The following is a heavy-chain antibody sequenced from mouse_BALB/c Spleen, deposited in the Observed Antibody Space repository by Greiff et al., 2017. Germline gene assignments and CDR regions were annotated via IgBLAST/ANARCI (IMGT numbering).Heavy chain of an antibody. CDR3: AREGLVWSPLAY. CDR2: IDPANGNT. Sequence: VQLQQSGAELVKPGASVKLSCTASGFNIKDTYMHWVKQRPEQGLEWIGRIDPANGNTKYDPKFQGKATITADTSSNTAYLQLSSLTSEDTAVYYCAREGLVWSPLAYWGQGTLVTVSA. CDR1: GFNIKDTY. D-gene: IGHD2-10*02. V-gene: IGHV14-3*02. J-gene: IGHJ3*01.